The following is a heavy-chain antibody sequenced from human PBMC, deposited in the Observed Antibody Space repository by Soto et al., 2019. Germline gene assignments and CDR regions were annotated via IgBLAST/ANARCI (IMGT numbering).Heavy chain of an antibody. J-gene: IGHJ6*02. CDR2: INHSGST. V-gene: IGHV4-34*01. D-gene: IGHD3-10*01. Sequence: PSETLSLTCAVYGGSFSGYYWTWIRQPPGTGLEWIGEINHSGSTNYNPSLKSRVTISVDTSKNQFSLKLSSVTAADTAVYYCANLWFGAFYYYYVMDFWGQRTTVTVSS. CDR3: ANLWFGAFYYYYVMDF. CDR1: GGSFSGYY.